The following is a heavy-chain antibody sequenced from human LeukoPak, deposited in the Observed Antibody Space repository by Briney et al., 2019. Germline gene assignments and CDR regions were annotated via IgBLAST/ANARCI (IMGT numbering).Heavy chain of an antibody. J-gene: IGHJ6*02. CDR1: GGSFSGYY. V-gene: IGHV4-34*01. CDR2: INHSGST. CDR3: ARELVPAAHRYYYYGMDV. Sequence: PSETLSLTCAVYGGSFSGYYWSWIRQPPGKGLEWIGEINHSGSTNYNPSLKSRVTISVDTSKNQFSLKLSSVTAADTAVYYCARELVPAAHRYYYYGMDVWGQGTTVTVSS. D-gene: IGHD2-2*01.